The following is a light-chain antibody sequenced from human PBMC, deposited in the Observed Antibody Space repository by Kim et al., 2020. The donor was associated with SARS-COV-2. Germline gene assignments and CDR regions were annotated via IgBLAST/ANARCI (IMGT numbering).Light chain of an antibody. Sequence: VTISFCGRSSNIEGGYDVGWYHPHPGAAATLLIYGNSNRPSGVPHRFAGAKSGTSASPVITGLQAEDEADDYCQGYGGSLSGNWVFGTGTKVTVL. CDR2: GNS. CDR3: QGYGGSLSGNWV. CDR1: SSNIEGGYD. V-gene: IGLV1-40*01. J-gene: IGLJ3*02.